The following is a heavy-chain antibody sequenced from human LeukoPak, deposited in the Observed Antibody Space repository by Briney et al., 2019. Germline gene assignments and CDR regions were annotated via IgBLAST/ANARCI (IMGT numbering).Heavy chain of an antibody. CDR3: ARDRGSGSYTSDYYYYMDV. J-gene: IGHJ6*03. CDR1: GYTFTGYY. CDR2: INPNSGGT. Sequence: ASVKVSCKASGYTFTGYYMHWVRQAPGQGLEWMGRINPNSGGTNYAQKFQGRVTMTRDTSNSTAYMELSRLRSDDTAVYYCARDRGSGSYTSDYYYYMDVWGKGTTVTVSS. D-gene: IGHD1-26*01. V-gene: IGHV1-2*06.